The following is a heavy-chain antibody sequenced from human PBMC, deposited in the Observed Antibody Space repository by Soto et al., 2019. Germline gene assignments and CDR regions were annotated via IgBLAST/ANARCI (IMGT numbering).Heavy chain of an antibody. J-gene: IGHJ4*01. D-gene: IGHD2-21*01. CDR2: MYAGGDT. V-gene: IGHV3-53*01. CDR3: VSRIPSWVFDY. Sequence: GGSLRLSCGASGLSVSDNYTGWVRQAPGRGLEWVSVMYAGGDTHYADSVKGRFTISRDKSENTLYLQMNSLRDEDTGVYFCVSRIPSWVFDYWGLGTLVTVSS. CDR1: GLSVSDNY.